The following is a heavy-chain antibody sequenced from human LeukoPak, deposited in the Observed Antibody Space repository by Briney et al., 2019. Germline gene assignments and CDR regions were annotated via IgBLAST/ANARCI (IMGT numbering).Heavy chain of an antibody. Sequence: ASVKVSCKASGYTFTGYYMHWVRQAPGQGLEWMGIINPSGGSTSYAQKFQGRVTMTRDTSTSTVYMELSSLRSEDTAVYYCARDRAGYCSGGSCPNFDYWGQGTLVTVSS. CDR2: INPSGGST. D-gene: IGHD2-15*01. V-gene: IGHV1-46*01. CDR1: GYTFTGYY. CDR3: ARDRAGYCSGGSCPNFDY. J-gene: IGHJ4*02.